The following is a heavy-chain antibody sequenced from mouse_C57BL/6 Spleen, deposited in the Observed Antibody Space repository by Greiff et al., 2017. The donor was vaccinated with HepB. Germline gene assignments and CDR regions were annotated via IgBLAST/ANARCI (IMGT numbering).Heavy chain of an antibody. V-gene: IGHV5-4*01. CDR1: GFTFSSYA. CDR2: ISDGGSYT. J-gene: IGHJ3*01. D-gene: IGHD2-10*02. Sequence: EVQGVESGGGLVKPGGSLKLSCAASGFTFSSYAMSWVRQTPEKRLEWVATISDGGSYTYYPDNVKGRFTISRDNAKNNLYLQMSHLKSEDTAMYYCARDQYPFAYWGQGTLVTVSA. CDR3: ARDQYPFAY.